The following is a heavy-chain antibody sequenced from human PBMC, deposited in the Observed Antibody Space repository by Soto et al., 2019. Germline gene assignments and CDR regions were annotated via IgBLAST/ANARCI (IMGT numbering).Heavy chain of an antibody. V-gene: IGHV4-34*01. D-gene: IGHD2-2*01. J-gene: IGHJ4*02. CDR3: ARGYCSSTSCYHYFDY. CDR2: INHSGST. CDR1: GGSFSGYY. Sequence: QVQLQQWGAGLLKPSETLSLTCAVYGGSFSGYYWSWIRQPPGKGLEWIGEINHSGSTNYNPSLKIRVTISVDTSKNQFSLKLSSVTAADTAVYYCARGYCSSTSCYHYFDYWGQGTLVTVSS.